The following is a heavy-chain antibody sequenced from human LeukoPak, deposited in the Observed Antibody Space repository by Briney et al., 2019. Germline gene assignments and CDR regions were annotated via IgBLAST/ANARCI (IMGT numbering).Heavy chain of an antibody. J-gene: IGHJ4*02. Sequence: SGTLSLTCAVSGGSISSSSYYWGWIRQPPGKGLEWIGSIFFSGGTSYNPSLKSRVTIFVDTSKNQFSLKLNSVTAADTAVYYCARHVLQFSFNWGLGYFDYWGQGTLVTVSS. CDR1: GGSISSSSYY. CDR2: IFFSGGT. CDR3: ARHVLQFSFNWGLGYFDY. D-gene: IGHD7-27*01. V-gene: IGHV4-39*01.